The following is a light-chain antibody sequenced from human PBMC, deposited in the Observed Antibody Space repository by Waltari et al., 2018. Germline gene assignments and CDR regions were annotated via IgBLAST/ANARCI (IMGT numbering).Light chain of an antibody. V-gene: IGLV1-40*01. CDR2: DNT. CDR3: QSYDNTGRGSVL. CDR1: SSDIGSFG. J-gene: IGLJ2*01. Sequence: QSRLTQPPSLSGAPGHRVTIPCPASSSDIGSFGFHWYQHRPGSVPRLLIYDNTHRPSGVPDRFSASKSDTSASLDIAGLQPDDEADYYCQSYDNTGRGSVLIGGGTRLTVL.